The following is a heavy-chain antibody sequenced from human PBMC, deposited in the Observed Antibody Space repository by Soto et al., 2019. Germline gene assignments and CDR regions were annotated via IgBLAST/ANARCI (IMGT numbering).Heavy chain of an antibody. D-gene: IGHD6-6*01. CDR3: ARGRKGARDYYYYRDV. CDR1: GYTFTSYA. Sequence: QVQLVQSGAEVKKPGASVKVSCKASGYTFTSYAMHWVRQAPGQRLEWMGWINAGNGNTKYSQKFQGRVTITRDTSASTAYMELSSLRSEDTAVYYCARGRKGARDYYYYRDVWGKGTTVTVSS. CDR2: INAGNGNT. J-gene: IGHJ6*03. V-gene: IGHV1-3*01.